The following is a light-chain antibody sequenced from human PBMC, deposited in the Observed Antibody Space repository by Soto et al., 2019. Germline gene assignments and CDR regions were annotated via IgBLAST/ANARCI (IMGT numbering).Light chain of an antibody. Sequence: EIVMTQSPATLSVSPGERATLSCRASQSVSSNLAWYQQKPGQAPRLLIYGAYTRATGIPTRFSGSGSGTEFTLTISSLQSEDFAVYYCQQGETFGQGTKVEIK. CDR1: QSVSSN. CDR3: QQGET. CDR2: GAY. V-gene: IGKV3-15*01. J-gene: IGKJ1*01.